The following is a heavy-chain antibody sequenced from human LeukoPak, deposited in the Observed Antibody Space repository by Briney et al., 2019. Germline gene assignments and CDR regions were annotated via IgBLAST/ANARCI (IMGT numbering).Heavy chain of an antibody. V-gene: IGHV1-2*02. D-gene: IGHD1-26*01. CDR1: GYTFTGYY. J-gene: IGHJ6*03. Sequence: GASVKVSRKASGYTFTGYYMHWVRQAPGQGLEWMGWINPNSGGTNYAQKFQGRVTMTRDTSISTAYMELSRLRSDDTAVYYCARDKGELLRYYYYYYMDVWGKGTTVTVSS. CDR2: INPNSGGT. CDR3: ARDKGELLRYYYYYYMDV.